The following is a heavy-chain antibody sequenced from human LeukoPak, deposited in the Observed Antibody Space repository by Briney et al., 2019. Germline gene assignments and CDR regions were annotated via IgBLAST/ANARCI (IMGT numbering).Heavy chain of an antibody. CDR3: ARVAYCGGDCYSTDSWYFDL. CDR2: IYHSGST. J-gene: IGHJ2*01. Sequence: SETLSLTCAVSGGSLSSGGYSWGWIRQPPGKGLEWIGYIYHSGSTYYNPSLKSRVTISVDRSKNQFSLKLSSVTAADTAVYYCARVAYCGGDCYSTDSWYFDLWGRGTLVTVSS. D-gene: IGHD2-21*02. V-gene: IGHV4-30-2*01. CDR1: GGSLSSGGYS.